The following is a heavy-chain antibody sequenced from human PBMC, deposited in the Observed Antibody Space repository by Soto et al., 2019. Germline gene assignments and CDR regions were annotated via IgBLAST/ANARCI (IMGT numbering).Heavy chain of an antibody. D-gene: IGHD4-4*01. CDR3: AMGAHMPTVFFPFDY. J-gene: IGHJ4*02. Sequence: GGSLRLSCAASGFTFSSYSVNWVRQAPGKGLEWVSCNSYSNYIYYADSVKGRFTISRDNAKNSLYLQLNSLRAEDTAVYYCAMGAHMPTVFFPFDYWGQGTLVTVSS. CDR1: GFTFSSYS. CDR2: NSYSNYI. V-gene: IGHV3-21*01.